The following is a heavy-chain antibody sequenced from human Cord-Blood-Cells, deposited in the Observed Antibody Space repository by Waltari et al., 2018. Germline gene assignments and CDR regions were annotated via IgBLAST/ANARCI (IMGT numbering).Heavy chain of an antibody. CDR3: ARPLNYYDSSGYYYY. CDR1: GGSISSSSYY. J-gene: IGHJ4*02. Sequence: QLQLQESGPGLVKPSETLSLTCTVSGGSISSSSYYWGWIRQPPGKGLEWIGSIYYRGTTDYTPSLRSRVTISVDTSKNQFSLKLSSVTAADTAVYYCARPLNYYDSSGYYYYWGQGTLVTVSS. CDR2: IYYRGTT. V-gene: IGHV4-39*01. D-gene: IGHD3-22*01.